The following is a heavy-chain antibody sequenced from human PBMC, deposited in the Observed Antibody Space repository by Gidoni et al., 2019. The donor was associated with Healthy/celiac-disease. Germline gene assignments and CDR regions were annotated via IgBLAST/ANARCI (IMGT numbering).Heavy chain of an antibody. CDR3: AKDYCSSTSCYNFDY. J-gene: IGHJ4*02. CDR1: GFTFSSYA. Sequence: EVQLLESGGGLVQPGGSLRLSCAASGFTFSSYAMSWVRQAPGKGLEWVSAISGSGGRTYYADSVKSRFTISRDNSKNTLYLQMNSLRAEDTAVYYCAKDYCSSTSCYNFDYWGQGTLVTVSS. CDR2: ISGSGGRT. D-gene: IGHD2-2*01. V-gene: IGHV3-23*01.